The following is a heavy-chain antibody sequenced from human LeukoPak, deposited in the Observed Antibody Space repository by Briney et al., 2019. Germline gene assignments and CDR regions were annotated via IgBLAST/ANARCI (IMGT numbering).Heavy chain of an antibody. J-gene: IGHJ4*02. CDR3: ASWPGGWYGEDS. Sequence: GGSLRLSCAASGFTVSSNYMSWVRQAPGKGLEWVSDVYGGGSTYYADSVKGRFTISRDTSKNTLYLQMNSLRAEDTAVYYCASWPGGWYGEDSWGQGTLVTVSS. CDR1: GFTVSSNY. D-gene: IGHD6-19*01. V-gene: IGHV3-53*01. CDR2: VYGGGST.